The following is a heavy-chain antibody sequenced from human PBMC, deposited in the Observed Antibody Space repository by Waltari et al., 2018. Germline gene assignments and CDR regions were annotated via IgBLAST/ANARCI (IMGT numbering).Heavy chain of an antibody. CDR2: IYYSGSN. J-gene: IGHJ6*02. CDR3: ARSGGYSYGRGDYYYYGMDV. CDR1: GGSISSGGYY. D-gene: IGHD5-18*01. V-gene: IGHV4-31*01. Sequence: QVQLQESGPGLVKPSQTLSLTCTVSGGSISSGGYYWSWIRQHPGKGLEWIGYIYYSGSNYYNPSLKSLVTISVDTSKNQFSLKLSSVTAADTAVYYCARSGGYSYGRGDYYYYGMDVWGQGTTVIVSS.